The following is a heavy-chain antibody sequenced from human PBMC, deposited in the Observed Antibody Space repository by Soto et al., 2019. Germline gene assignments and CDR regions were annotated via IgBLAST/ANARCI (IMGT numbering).Heavy chain of an antibody. V-gene: IGHV4-30-4*01. CDR1: GGSISSGDYY. D-gene: IGHD3-9*01. Sequence: SETLSLTCTVSGGSISSGDYYWSWIRQPTEKGQEWIGYIYYSGSTYYSPSFQGHVTISADKSISTAYLQWSSLKASDISMYYCARHPPVRYFDWFCFVYWGQGTLVTVSS. CDR2: IYYSGST. J-gene: IGHJ4*02. CDR3: ARHPPVRYFDWFCFVY.